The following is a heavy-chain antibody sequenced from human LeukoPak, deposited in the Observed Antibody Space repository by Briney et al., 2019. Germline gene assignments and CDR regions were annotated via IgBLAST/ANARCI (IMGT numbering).Heavy chain of an antibody. Sequence: GGSLRLSCAASGFTFTTYAMSWVRQAPGKGLEWVSTINGGGDVPYYADSVKGRFTISRDNSKNTLYLQMNSLRAEDTAVYYCAKDLRYGSGSYPYYFDYWGQGTLVTVSS. CDR2: INGGGDVP. D-gene: IGHD3-10*01. CDR3: AKDLRYGSGSYPYYFDY. V-gene: IGHV3-23*01. J-gene: IGHJ4*02. CDR1: GFTFTTYA.